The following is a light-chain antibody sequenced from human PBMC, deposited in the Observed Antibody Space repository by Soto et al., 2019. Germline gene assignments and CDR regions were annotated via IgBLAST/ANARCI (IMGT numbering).Light chain of an antibody. CDR3: SSFTGSTTWV. CDR2: EVS. Sequence: QSALTQPASVSGSPGQSITMFCTGTSNDVGGFNYVSWYQQHPGKAPKLIIYEVSNRPSGISNRFSGSKSANTASLTISGLQAEDEAEYYCSSFTGSTTWVFGAGTQLTVL. J-gene: IGLJ3*02. V-gene: IGLV2-14*01. CDR1: SNDVGGFNY.